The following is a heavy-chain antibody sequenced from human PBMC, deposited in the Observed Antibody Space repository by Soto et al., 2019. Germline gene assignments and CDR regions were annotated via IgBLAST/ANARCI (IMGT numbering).Heavy chain of an antibody. CDR1: GGSISSSNW. J-gene: IGHJ1*01. CDR3: AIIVGATTYAEYFQH. Sequence: QVQLQESGPGLVKPSGTLSLTCAVSGGSISSSNWWSWVRQPPGKGLEWIGEIYHSGSTNYNPSLKRRVTISVDKSKNQFSLKLSSVTAADTAVYYCAIIVGATTYAEYFQHWGQGTLVTVSS. CDR2: IYHSGST. V-gene: IGHV4-4*02. D-gene: IGHD1-26*01.